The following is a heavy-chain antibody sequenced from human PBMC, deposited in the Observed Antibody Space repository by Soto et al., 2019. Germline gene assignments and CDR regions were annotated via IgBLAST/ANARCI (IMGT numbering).Heavy chain of an antibody. Sequence: ASVKVSCKASGGTFSSYAISWVRQAPGQGLEWMGGIIPILGIANYAQKLQGRVTITADKSTSTAYMELSSLRSEDTAVYYCARDVRPYEGVATIRYPTFDYWGQGTLVTVSS. CDR1: GGTFSSYA. J-gene: IGHJ4*02. CDR2: IIPILGIA. V-gene: IGHV1-69*10. CDR3: ARDVRPYEGVATIRYPTFDY. D-gene: IGHD5-12*01.